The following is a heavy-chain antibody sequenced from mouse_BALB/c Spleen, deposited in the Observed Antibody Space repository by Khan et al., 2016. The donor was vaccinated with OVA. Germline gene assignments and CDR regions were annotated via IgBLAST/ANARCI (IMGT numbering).Heavy chain of an antibody. V-gene: IGHV2-9*02. J-gene: IGHJ1*01. CDR1: GFSLTSYG. CDR2: IWTGGST. Sequence: VQLKESGPGLVAPSQSLSITCTVSGFSLTSYGVHWVRQPPGKGLEWLGVIWTGGSTNYNSALMSRLSISKDNSKSHVFLHMNSLQTDDTASYYCARYYGNYGWYFDVWGAGTTVTVSS. CDR3: ARYYGNYGWYFDV. D-gene: IGHD2-1*01.